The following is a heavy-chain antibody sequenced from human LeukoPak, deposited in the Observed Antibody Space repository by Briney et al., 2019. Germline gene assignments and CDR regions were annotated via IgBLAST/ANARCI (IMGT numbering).Heavy chain of an antibody. V-gene: IGHV3-74*01. J-gene: IGHJ4*02. CDR1: GFTFSSYW. CDR3: AKREAVTVTAEWDYLDY. CDR2: INSDGSST. Sequence: GGSLRLSCAASGFTFSSYWMHWVRQAPGKGLVWVSRINSDGSSTTYADSVKGRFAISRNNSNNTVFLQMNSLRPEDTGVYYCAKREAVTVTAEWDYLDYWGQGVLVTVSS. D-gene: IGHD6-19*01.